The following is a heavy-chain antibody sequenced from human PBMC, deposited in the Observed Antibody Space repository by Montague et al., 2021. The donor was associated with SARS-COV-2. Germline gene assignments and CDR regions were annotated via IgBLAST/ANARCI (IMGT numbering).Heavy chain of an antibody. D-gene: IGHD1-26*01. CDR2: IYYSGST. CDR1: GGSISRYY. J-gene: IGHJ4*02. Sequence: SETLSLTCTVSGGSISRYYWSWIRQPPGKGLEWIGYIYYSGSTNXNPSLKSRVTILVDMSKNQFSLKLSSVTAADTAVYYCARGMGGSYLYYFDYWGQGTLVTVSS. CDR3: ARGMGGSYLYYFDY. V-gene: IGHV4-59*01.